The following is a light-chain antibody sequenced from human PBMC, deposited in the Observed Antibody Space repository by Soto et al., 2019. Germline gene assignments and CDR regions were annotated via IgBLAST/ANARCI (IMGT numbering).Light chain of an antibody. Sequence: DIVLTQSPDSPAVSLGERATIDCKSSQSVLYSSTNKNYLAWYQHKPGQPPKLLIYWASTRESGVPDRFSGSGSGTDFTLTISSLQAEDVAVYYCQQYYNPPYTFGQGTKLEI. J-gene: IGKJ2*01. CDR2: WAS. CDR3: QQYYNPPYT. V-gene: IGKV4-1*01. CDR1: QSVLYSSTNKNY.